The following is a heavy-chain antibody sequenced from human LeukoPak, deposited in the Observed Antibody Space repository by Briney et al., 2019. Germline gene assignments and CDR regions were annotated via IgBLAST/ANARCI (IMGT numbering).Heavy chain of an antibody. CDR1: GFTFDDYA. CDR2: ISWNSGSI. Sequence: PGGSLRLSCAASGFTFDDYAMHWVRQAPGKGLEWVSGISWNSGSIGYADSVKGRFNISRDNAKNSLYLQMNSLRAEDTALYYRAKDLRRYCSSTSCYEFDYWGQGTLVTVSS. CDR3: AKDLRRYCSSTSCYEFDY. V-gene: IGHV3-9*01. J-gene: IGHJ4*02. D-gene: IGHD2-2*01.